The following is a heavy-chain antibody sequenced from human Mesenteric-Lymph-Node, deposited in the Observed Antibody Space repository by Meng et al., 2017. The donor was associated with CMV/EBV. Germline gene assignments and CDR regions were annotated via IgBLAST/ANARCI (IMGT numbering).Heavy chain of an antibody. CDR1: SFSGYC. CDR2: INHSGST. V-gene: IGHV4-34*01. D-gene: IGHD6-13*01. Sequence: SFSGYCWSWIRQPPGKGLEWIGEINHSGSTNYNPSLKSRVTISVDTSKNQFSLKLSSVTAADTAVYYCARVVVVRNSGIAAAGTDYWGQGTLVTVSS. CDR3: ARVVVVRNSGIAAAGTDY. J-gene: IGHJ4*02.